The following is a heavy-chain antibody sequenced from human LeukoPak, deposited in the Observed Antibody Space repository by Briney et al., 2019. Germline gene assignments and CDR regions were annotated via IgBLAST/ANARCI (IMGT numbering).Heavy chain of an antibody. V-gene: IGHV3-23*01. CDR2: ISGSGGNT. Sequence: ETLSLTCTVSGGSISSGSYYWSWVRQAPGKGLEWVSAISGSGGNTYYADSVKGRFTISRDNSKNTLYLQMNSLRAEDTAVYYCAKDVLAGDYPNWFDPWGQGTLVTVSS. D-gene: IGHD4-17*01. J-gene: IGHJ5*02. CDR1: GGSISSGSYY. CDR3: AKDVLAGDYPNWFDP.